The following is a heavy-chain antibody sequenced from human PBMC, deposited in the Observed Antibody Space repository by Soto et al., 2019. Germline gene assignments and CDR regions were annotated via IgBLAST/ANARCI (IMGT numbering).Heavy chain of an antibody. CDR2: INAGNGNT. V-gene: IGHV1-3*01. CDR1: GYTFTSYA. D-gene: IGHD3-3*01. CDR3: ARAGRGGGGYYDFWSGYYTGIYYYYGMDV. J-gene: IGHJ6*02. Sequence: ASVKVSCKASGYTFTSYAMHWVRQAPGQRLEWMGWINAGNGNTKYSQKFQGRVTITRDTSASTAYMELSSLRSEDTAVYYCARAGRGGGGYYDFWSGYYTGIYYYYGMDVWGQGTTVTVS.